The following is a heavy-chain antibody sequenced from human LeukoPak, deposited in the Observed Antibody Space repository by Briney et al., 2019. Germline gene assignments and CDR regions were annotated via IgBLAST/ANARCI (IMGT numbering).Heavy chain of an antibody. V-gene: IGHV3-21*01. J-gene: IGHJ4*02. CDR3: ARDAAEYYDFWSGYPPHFDY. CDR1: GFTFSSYA. D-gene: IGHD3-3*01. CDR2: ISSSSSYI. Sequence: GGSLRLSCAASGFTFSSYAMNRVRQAPGKGLEWVSSISSSSSYIYYADSVKGRFTISRDNAKNSLYLQMNSLRAEDTAVYYCARDAAEYYDFWSGYPPHFDYWGQGTLVTVSS.